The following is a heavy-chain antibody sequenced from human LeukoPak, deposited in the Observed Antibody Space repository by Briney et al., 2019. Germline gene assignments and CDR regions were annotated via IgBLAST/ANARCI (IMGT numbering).Heavy chain of an antibody. CDR2: ISGSGGST. CDR1: GFTFSSYA. J-gene: IGHJ4*02. D-gene: IGHD3-9*01. CDR3: AKGGTILGYFDWFLDY. Sequence: GGSLRLPCAASGFTFSSYAMSWVRQAPGKGLEWVSAISGSGGSTYYADSVKGRFTISRDNSKTTLYLQMNSLRAEDTAVYYCAKGGTILGYFDWFLDYWGQGTLVTVSS. V-gene: IGHV3-23*01.